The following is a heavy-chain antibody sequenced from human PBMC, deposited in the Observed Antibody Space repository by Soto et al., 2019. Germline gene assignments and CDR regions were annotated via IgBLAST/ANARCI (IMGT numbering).Heavy chain of an antibody. D-gene: IGHD2-15*01. CDR2: IIPMFGTA. Sequence: ASVKVSCKASGGTFSSHVFTWVRQAPGQGLEWMGGIIPMFGTANHAQKFQGRVTLIADESTSTAYLELSSLRSEDTAVYYCARGSRDCSGGTCLPLQTAEYFRHWGQGTLVTVSS. J-gene: IGHJ1*01. CDR1: GGTFSSHV. CDR3: ARGSRDCSGGTCLPLQTAEYFRH. V-gene: IGHV1-69*13.